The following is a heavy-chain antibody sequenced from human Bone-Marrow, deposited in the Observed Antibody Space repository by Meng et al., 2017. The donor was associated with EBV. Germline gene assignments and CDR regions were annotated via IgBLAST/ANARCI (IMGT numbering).Heavy chain of an antibody. Sequence: QGQLVQSGVEVKKPGASVKVSCKASGYTFTGYYMHWVRQAPGQGLEWMGRINPNSGGTNYAQKFQGRVTMTRDTSISTAYMELSRLRSDDTAVYYCARVFLDYGSGSIDYWGQGTLVTVSS. CDR2: INPNSGGT. CDR3: ARVFLDYGSGSIDY. CDR1: GYTFTGYY. V-gene: IGHV1-2*06. J-gene: IGHJ4*02. D-gene: IGHD3-10*01.